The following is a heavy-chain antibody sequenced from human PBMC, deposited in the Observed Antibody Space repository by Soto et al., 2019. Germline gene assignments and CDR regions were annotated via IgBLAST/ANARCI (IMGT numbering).Heavy chain of an antibody. CDR3: ARAPLNWDYVWFDP. Sequence: ASVKVSCKASGYTFTSYGISWVRQAPGQGLEWMGWMSAYNGNTNYAQKLQGRVTMTTDTSTSTAYMELRSLRSDDTAVYYCARAPLNWDYVWFDPRGQGAVVPISS. CDR1: GYTFTSYG. CDR2: MSAYNGNT. D-gene: IGHD1-7*01. J-gene: IGHJ5*02. V-gene: IGHV1-18*01.